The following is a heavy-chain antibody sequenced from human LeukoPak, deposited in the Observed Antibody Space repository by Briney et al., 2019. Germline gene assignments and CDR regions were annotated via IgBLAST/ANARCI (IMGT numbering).Heavy chain of an antibody. CDR1: GFTFSSYS. V-gene: IGHV3-48*01. CDR2: ISSSSSTI. CDR3: ARVHVTYSSSWLPSYYMDV. J-gene: IGHJ6*03. Sequence: GGSLRLSCAASGFTFSSYSMNWVRQAPGKGLEWVSYISSSSSTIYYADSVKGRFTISRDNAKNSLYLQMNSLRAEDTAVYYCARVHVTYSSSWLPSYYMDVWGKGTTVTISS. D-gene: IGHD6-13*01.